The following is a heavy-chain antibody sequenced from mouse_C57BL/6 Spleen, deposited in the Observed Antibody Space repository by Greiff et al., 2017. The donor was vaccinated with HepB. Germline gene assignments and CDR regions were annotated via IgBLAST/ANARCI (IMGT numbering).Heavy chain of an antibody. CDR2: ISDGGSYT. V-gene: IGHV5-4*01. D-gene: IGHD1-3*01. CDR1: GFTFSSYA. J-gene: IGHJ2*01. Sequence: EVKLVESGGGLVKPGGSLKLSCAASGFTFSSYAMSWVRQTPEKRLEWVATISDGGSYTYYPDNVKGRLTISRDNAKNNLYLQMSHLKSEDTAMYYCAREGGLKSFDYWGHSTTLTVSS. CDR3: AREGGLKSFDY.